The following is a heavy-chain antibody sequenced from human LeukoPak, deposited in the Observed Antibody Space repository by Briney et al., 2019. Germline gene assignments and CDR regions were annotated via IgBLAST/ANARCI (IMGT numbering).Heavy chain of an antibody. D-gene: IGHD6-13*01. CDR3: ARKIAAAGIRSQFDP. J-gene: IGHJ5*02. Sequence: SETLSLTCTVSGGSIRSYYWSWIRQPPGKGLEWIGYIYYSGSTNYNPSLKSRVTISVDTSKNQFSLKLSSVTAADTAVYYCARKIAAAGIRSQFDPWGQGTLVTVSS. CDR1: GGSIRSYY. CDR2: IYYSGST. V-gene: IGHV4-59*01.